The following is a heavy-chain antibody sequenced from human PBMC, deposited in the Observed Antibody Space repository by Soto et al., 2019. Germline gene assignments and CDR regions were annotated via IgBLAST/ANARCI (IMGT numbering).Heavy chain of an antibody. CDR2: INPSGGST. V-gene: IGHV1-46*03. D-gene: IGHD3-3*01. J-gene: IGHJ6*03. Sequence: ASVKVSCKASGYTFTSYYMHWVRQAPGQGLEWTGIINPSGGSTSYAQKFQGRVTMTRDTSTSTVYMELSSLRSEDTAVYYCARDLGYYDFWSAEGRYYYMDVWGKGTTVTAP. CDR1: GYTFTSYY. CDR3: ARDLGYYDFWSAEGRYYYMDV.